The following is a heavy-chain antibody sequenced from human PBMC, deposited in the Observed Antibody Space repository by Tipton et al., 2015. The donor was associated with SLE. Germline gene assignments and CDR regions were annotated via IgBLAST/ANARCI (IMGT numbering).Heavy chain of an antibody. CDR1: GGSFSGYY. Sequence: TLSLTCAVYGGSFSGYYWSWIRQPPGKGLEWIGEINHSGSTNYNPSLKSRVTISVDTSKNQFSLKLSSVTAADTAVYYCSREIGYDDSSGYYPYYFDYWGQGTLATVSS. D-gene: IGHD3-22*01. V-gene: IGHV4-34*01. J-gene: IGHJ4*02. CDR2: INHSGST. CDR3: SREIGYDDSSGYYPYYFDY.